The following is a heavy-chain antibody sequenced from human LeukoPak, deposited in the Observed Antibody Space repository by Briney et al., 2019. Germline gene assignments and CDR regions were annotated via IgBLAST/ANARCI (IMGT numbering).Heavy chain of an antibody. Sequence: GASVKVSCKASGYTFTGYYMHWVRQAPEQGLEWMGWINPNSGGTNYAQKFQGRVTMTRDTSISTAYMELSRLRSDDTAVYYCARGSPSSSGWYGDYWGQGTLVTVSS. J-gene: IGHJ4*02. D-gene: IGHD6-19*01. CDR3: ARGSPSSSGWYGDY. V-gene: IGHV1-2*02. CDR1: GYTFTGYY. CDR2: INPNSGGT.